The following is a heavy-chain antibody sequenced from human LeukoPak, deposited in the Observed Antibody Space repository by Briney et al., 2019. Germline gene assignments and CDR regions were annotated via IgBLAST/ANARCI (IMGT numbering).Heavy chain of an antibody. Sequence: SETLSLTCTVSGGSISSYYWSWIRQPAGKGLEWIGRFYTSESSNYNPSLKSRVTMSVDTSKNQFSLKLSSVTAADTAVYYCARYYSDSSDYSPYTFQHWGQGTLVTVSS. CDR2: FYTSESS. V-gene: IGHV4-4*07. J-gene: IGHJ1*01. D-gene: IGHD3-22*01. CDR3: ARYYSDSSDYSPYTFQH. CDR1: GGSISSYY.